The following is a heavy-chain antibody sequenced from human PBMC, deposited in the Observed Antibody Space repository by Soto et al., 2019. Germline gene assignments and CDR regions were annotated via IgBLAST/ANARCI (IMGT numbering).Heavy chain of an antibody. Sequence: QVQLVESGGGVVQPGRSLRLSCAASGFTFSNYGMHWFRQAPGKGLEWVAVIAYDGSVQYYGDSVKGRFTISRDNAKNTLYLQMNSLRVEDTAVYQCAKEVTVKPSRGLDYWGQGTLVTVSS. V-gene: IGHV3-30*18. CDR2: IAYDGSVQ. J-gene: IGHJ4*02. CDR3: AKEVTVKPSRGLDY. D-gene: IGHD4-17*01. CDR1: GFTFSNYG.